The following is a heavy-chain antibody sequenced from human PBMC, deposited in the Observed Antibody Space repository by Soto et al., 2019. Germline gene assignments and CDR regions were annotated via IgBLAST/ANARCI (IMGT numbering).Heavy chain of an antibody. CDR2: IKSKSVGGTT. J-gene: IGHJ4*02. CDR1: GLSFSNDW. Sequence: EVQLVESGGGLVKAGGSLTLSCAASGLSFSNDWMSWVRQAPGKGPEWVGHIKSKSVGGTTDYTAPVKGRYTISSDDSKDTLYLQMNRLKTEDTAVYYCTTYSTLTFCDGGPCYSVQTKIHDCWCQGILVSVSS. D-gene: IGHD2-15*01. CDR3: TTYSTLTFCDGGPCYSVQTKIHDC. V-gene: IGHV3-15*01.